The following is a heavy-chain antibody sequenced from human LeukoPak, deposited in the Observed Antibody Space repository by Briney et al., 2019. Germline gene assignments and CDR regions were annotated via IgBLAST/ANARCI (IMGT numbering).Heavy chain of an antibody. V-gene: IGHV4-34*01. CDR3: ASLPRDWFDP. CDR1: GGSFSGYY. J-gene: IGHJ5*02. Sequence: SETLSLTCAVYGGSFSGYYWSWIRQPPGKGLEWIGEINHSGSTNYNPSLKSRVTISVDTSKNQFSLKLSSVTAADTAVYYCASLPRDWFDPWGQGTLVTVS. CDR2: INHSGST.